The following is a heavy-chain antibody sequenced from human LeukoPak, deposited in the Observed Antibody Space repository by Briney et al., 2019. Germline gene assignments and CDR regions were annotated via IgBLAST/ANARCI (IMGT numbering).Heavy chain of an antibody. Sequence: GGSLRLSCAASGFTFRNYAMAWVRQAPGKGLEWVSVISGSGGSTLYADSVKGRVTMSRDNSKNTLSLQLNSLRLEDTAVFYCAKVVGSDPYYYYGMDVWGQGTTVTVSS. J-gene: IGHJ6*02. D-gene: IGHD1-26*01. CDR2: ISGSGGST. CDR3: AKVVGSDPYYYYGMDV. V-gene: IGHV3-23*01. CDR1: GFTFRNYA.